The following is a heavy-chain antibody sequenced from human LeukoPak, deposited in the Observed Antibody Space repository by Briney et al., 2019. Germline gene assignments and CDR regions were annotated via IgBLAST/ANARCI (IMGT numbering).Heavy chain of an antibody. D-gene: IGHD2-15*01. CDR1: GFTFSAYA. V-gene: IGHV3-23*01. CDR2: ISSGGRDT. J-gene: IGHJ4*02. Sequence: PGGSLRLSCAVSGFTFSAYAMTWVRQAPGRGLEWVSAISSGGRDTYYADSVKGRFTISRDNSKNTLYLQMNSLRVEDTAIYYCAKFRAAVVVAAADYWGQGTLVTVSS. CDR3: AKFRAAVVVAAADY.